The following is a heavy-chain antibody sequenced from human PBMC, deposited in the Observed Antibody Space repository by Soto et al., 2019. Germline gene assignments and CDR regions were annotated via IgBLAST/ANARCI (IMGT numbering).Heavy chain of an antibody. CDR1: GFTFSTYG. D-gene: IGHD3-16*01. V-gene: IGHV3-33*01. J-gene: IGHJ6*02. CDR3: ARDLMGVLEGTDYNGMDV. Sequence: RGSLRLSCSASGFTFSTYGMHWVRQAPGKGLEWVALIWNDGGHKEYADSVKGRLTTSRDNSKNTLYLQMNSLRADDTAVYYCARDLMGVLEGTDYNGMDVWGQGTTVTVSS. CDR2: IWNDGGHK.